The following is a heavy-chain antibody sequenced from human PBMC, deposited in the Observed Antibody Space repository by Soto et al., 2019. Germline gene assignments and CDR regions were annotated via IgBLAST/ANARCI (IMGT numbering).Heavy chain of an antibody. CDR2: IIPTIGTT. D-gene: IGHD5-12*01. Sequence: QVQLVQSGAEVKKPGSSVKVSCKASGDTFTIFAISWVRQAPGQGLEWMGGIIPTIGTTNYAQRVQGRITITGDESTGTAYMELGSLKSEDTAVYYCAIDVGSGYYAGDYWGQGNLVTVSS. J-gene: IGHJ4*02. V-gene: IGHV1-69*12. CDR1: GDTFTIFA. CDR3: AIDVGSGYYAGDY.